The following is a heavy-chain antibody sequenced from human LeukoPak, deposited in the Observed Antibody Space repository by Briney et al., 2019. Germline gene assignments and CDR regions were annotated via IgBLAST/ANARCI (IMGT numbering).Heavy chain of an antibody. Sequence: GGSLRLSCAASGFNFGSYSMTWVRQAPGKGLEWVSYITSAGTTIKFADSVKGRFTISRDNAKNSMYLQMNSLRAEDTAVYYCARQPVLRYFDWLSYYYYYGMDVWGQGTTVTVSS. CDR3: ARQPVLRYFDWLSYYYYYGMDV. CDR2: ITSAGTTI. J-gene: IGHJ6*02. D-gene: IGHD3-9*01. CDR1: GFNFGSYS. V-gene: IGHV3-48*01.